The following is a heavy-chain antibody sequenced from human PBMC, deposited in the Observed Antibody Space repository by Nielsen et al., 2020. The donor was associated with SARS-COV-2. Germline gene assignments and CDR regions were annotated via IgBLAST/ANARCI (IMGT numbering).Heavy chain of an antibody. V-gene: IGHV3-7*01. CDR3: ARAWYSSSVPDY. J-gene: IGHJ4*02. D-gene: IGHD6-6*01. Sequence: GGSLRLSCTGSGFTFSSYGMTWFRQAPGKGLEWVANIKHDGSGKYYVDSVKGRFTISRDNAKNTLYLQMNSLRAEDTAVYYCARAWYSSSVPDYWGQGTRVTVSS. CDR1: GFTFSSYG. CDR2: IKHDGSGK.